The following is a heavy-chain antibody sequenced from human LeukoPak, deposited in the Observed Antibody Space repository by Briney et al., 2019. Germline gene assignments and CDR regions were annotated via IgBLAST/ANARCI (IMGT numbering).Heavy chain of an antibody. V-gene: IGHV1-8*03. Sequence: ASVKVSCKASGYTFTSYDINWVRQATGQGLEWMGWMNPNSGNTGYAQKFQGRVTITRNTSISTAYMELSSLRSEDTAVYYCARGQGSSSWYFVYQGYYYYYMDVWGKGTTVTVSS. CDR3: ARGQGSSSWYFVYQGYYYYYMDV. D-gene: IGHD6-13*01. CDR2: MNPNSGNT. J-gene: IGHJ6*03. CDR1: GYTFTSYD.